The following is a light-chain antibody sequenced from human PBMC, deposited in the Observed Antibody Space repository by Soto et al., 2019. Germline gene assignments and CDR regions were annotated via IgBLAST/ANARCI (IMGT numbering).Light chain of an antibody. CDR2: EVS. CDR1: SSDVGDYNY. J-gene: IGLJ1*01. V-gene: IGLV2-8*01. CDR3: SSYAGSNNFV. Sequence: QSALTQPPSASGSPGQSVTISCTGTSSDVGDYNYVSWYQQHSGKAPKLMIYEVSKRPSGVPDRFSGSKSGNTASLTVSGLQAEDEADYYCSSYAGSNNFVFGPGTKLTVL.